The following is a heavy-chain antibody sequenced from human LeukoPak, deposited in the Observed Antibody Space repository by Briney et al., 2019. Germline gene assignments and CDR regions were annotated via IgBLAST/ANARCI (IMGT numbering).Heavy chain of an antibody. CDR1: GYTFTGYY. Sequence: ATVKTSCKVSGYTFTGYYMHWVQQAPGKGLEWMGLVDPEDGETIYAEKFQGRVTITADTSTDTAYMELSSLRSEDTAVYYCATDPSPPVVGGDAFDIWAKGQWSPSLQ. V-gene: IGHV1-69-2*01. CDR3: ATDPSPPVVGGDAFDI. CDR2: VDPEDGET. D-gene: IGHD4-23*01. J-gene: IGHJ3*02.